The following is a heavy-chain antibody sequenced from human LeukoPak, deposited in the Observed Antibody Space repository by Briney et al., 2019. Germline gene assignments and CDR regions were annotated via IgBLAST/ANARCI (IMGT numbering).Heavy chain of an antibody. J-gene: IGHJ4*02. CDR3: AKVGSDGSGSYFLDY. CDR1: GFTFSSYW. CDR2: INSDGSST. Sequence: GGSLRLSCAASGFTFSSYWMHWVRQAPGKGLVWVSRINSDGSSTSYADSVKGRFTISRDNSKNTLYLQMNSLRAEDTAVYYCAKVGSDGSGSYFLDYWGQGTLVTVSS. V-gene: IGHV3-74*01. D-gene: IGHD3-10*01.